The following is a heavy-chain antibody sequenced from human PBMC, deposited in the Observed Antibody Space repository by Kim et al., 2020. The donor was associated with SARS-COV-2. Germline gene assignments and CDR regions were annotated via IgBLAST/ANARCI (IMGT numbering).Heavy chain of an antibody. J-gene: IGHJ5*02. V-gene: IGHV1-3*01. D-gene: IGHD3-10*01. CDR1: GYTFTSYA. CDR2: INAGNGNT. CDR3: ARFMVRGGGWFDP. Sequence: ASVKVSCKASGYTFTSYAMHWVRQAPGQRLEGMGWINAGNGNTKYSQKFQGRVTITRDTSASTAYMELSSVRSEDTAVYYCARFMVRGGGWFDPWGQGTLATVSS.